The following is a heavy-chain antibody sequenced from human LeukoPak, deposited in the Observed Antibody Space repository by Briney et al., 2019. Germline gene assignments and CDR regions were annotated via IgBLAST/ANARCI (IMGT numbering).Heavy chain of an antibody. CDR2: IYHSGIT. J-gene: IGHJ3*02. CDR1: GYSVRSGFY. CDR3: ARVNRRYDILTGYYEDAFDI. V-gene: IGHV4-38-2*02. Sequence: SETLSLTCTVSGYSVRSGFYWGWIRQSPGKGLEWIGNIYHSGITYYTPSLKSRVTISVDTSKNQFSLKLSSVTAADTAVYYCARVNRRYDILTGYYEDAFDIWGQGTMVTVSS. D-gene: IGHD3-9*01.